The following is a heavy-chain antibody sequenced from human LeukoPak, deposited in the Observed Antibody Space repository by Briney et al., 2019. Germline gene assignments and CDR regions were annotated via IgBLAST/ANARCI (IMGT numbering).Heavy chain of an antibody. D-gene: IGHD3-3*01. Sequence: GGSLRLSCSASGFTFSSYGMHWVRQAPGKGLEWVAFIRYDGTNKYYADSVKGRFIISRDNSKNTLYLQMNSLRAEDTAVYYCANFEDLITIFGVDRDDYWGQGTLVTVSS. CDR3: ANFEDLITIFGVDRDDY. V-gene: IGHV3-30*02. J-gene: IGHJ4*02. CDR2: IRYDGTNK. CDR1: GFTFSSYG.